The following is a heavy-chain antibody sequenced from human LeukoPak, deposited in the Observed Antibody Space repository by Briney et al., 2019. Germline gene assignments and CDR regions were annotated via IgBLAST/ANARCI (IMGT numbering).Heavy chain of an antibody. D-gene: IGHD3-16*02. V-gene: IGHV4-34*01. J-gene: IGHJ5*02. CDR2: INHSGST. CDR3: ARAKSYQRWFDP. CDR1: GGSFSGYY. Sequence: SETLSLTCAVYGGSFSGYYWSWIRQPPGKGLEWIGEINHSGSTNYNPSLKSRVTISVDTSKDQFSLKLSSVTAADTAVYYCARAKSYQRWFDPWGQGTLVTVSS.